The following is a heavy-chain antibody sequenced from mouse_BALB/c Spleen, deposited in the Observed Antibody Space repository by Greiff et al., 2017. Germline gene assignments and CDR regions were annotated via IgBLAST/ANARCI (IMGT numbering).Heavy chain of an antibody. CDR1: GFSLTSYG. V-gene: IGHV2-9*02. CDR2: IWAGGST. Sequence: VAPSQSLSITCTVSGFSLTSYGVHWVRQPPGKGLEWLGVIWAGGSTNYNSALMSRLSISKDNSKSQVFLKMNSLQTDDTAMYYCARGKRELNYFDYWGQGTTLTVSS. CDR3: ARGKRELNYFDY. D-gene: IGHD4-1*01. J-gene: IGHJ2*01.